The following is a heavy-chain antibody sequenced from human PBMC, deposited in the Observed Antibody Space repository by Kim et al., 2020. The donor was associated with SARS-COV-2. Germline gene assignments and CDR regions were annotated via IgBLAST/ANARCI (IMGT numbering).Heavy chain of an antibody. CDR3: ARGYGSIDY. CDR1: GGSFSGYY. J-gene: IGHJ4*02. V-gene: IGHV4-34*01. D-gene: IGHD3-10*01. CDR2: INHSGST. Sequence: SETLSLTCAVYGGSFSGYYWSWIRQPPGKGLEWIGEINHSGSTNYNPSLKSRVTISVDTSKNQFSLKLSSVTAADTAVYYCARGYGSIDYWGQGTLVTVS.